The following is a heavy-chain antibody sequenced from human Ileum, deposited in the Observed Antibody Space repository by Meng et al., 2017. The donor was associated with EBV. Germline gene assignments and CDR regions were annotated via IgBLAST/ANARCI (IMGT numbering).Heavy chain of an antibody. J-gene: IGHJ4*02. V-gene: IGHV4-39*07. CDR3: ARELRYCSGGSCYPFDY. CDR2: IYYSGST. Sequence: QAPVQEAGPGLVKPSETLSLTCTVSGGAISSSSYYWGWIRQPPGKGLEWIGSIYYSGSTYYNPSLKSRVTISVDTSKNQFSLKLSSVTAADTAVYYCARELRYCSGGSCYPFDYWGQGTLVTVSS. D-gene: IGHD2-15*01. CDR1: GGAISSSSYY.